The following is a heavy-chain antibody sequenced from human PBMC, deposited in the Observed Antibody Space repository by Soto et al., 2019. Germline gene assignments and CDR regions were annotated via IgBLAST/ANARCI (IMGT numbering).Heavy chain of an antibody. Sequence: GGSLRLSCAASGFTVSSNYMSWVRQAPGKGLEWVSVIYSGGSTYYADSVKGRFTISRDNSKNTLYLQMNSLRAEDTAVYYCAREGNGAYYYYYGMDVWGQGTTVTVSS. J-gene: IGHJ6*02. CDR1: GFTVSSNY. V-gene: IGHV3-53*01. D-gene: IGHD1-1*01. CDR3: AREGNGAYYYYYGMDV. CDR2: IYSGGST.